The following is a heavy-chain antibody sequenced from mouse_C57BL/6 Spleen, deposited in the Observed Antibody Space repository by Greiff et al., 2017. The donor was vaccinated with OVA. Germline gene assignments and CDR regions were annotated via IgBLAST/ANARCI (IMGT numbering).Heavy chain of an antibody. Sequence: VQLQQSGPELVKPGASVKIPCKASGYTFTDYNMDWVKQSHGKSLEWIGDINPNNGGTIYTQKFKGKATLTVDKSSSTAYMELRSLTSEDTAVYYWARRHYYGSQYYFDYWGQGTTLTVSS. CDR3: ARRHYYGSQYYFDY. D-gene: IGHD1-1*01. J-gene: IGHJ2*01. V-gene: IGHV1-18*01. CDR1: GYTFTDYN. CDR2: INPNNGGT.